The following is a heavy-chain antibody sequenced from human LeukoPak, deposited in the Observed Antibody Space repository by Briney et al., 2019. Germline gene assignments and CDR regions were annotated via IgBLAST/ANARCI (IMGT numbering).Heavy chain of an antibody. D-gene: IGHD3-10*01. Sequence: GGSLRLSCAASGFTFSSYAMSWVRQAPGKGLEWVSAISGSGGSTYYADSVKGRFTISRDNSKNTLYLQMNSLRAEDTAVYYCAKDLGITMVADTDYWGQGTLVTVSS. CDR1: GFTFSSYA. CDR3: AKDLGITMVADTDY. J-gene: IGHJ4*02. V-gene: IGHV3-23*01. CDR2: ISGSGGST.